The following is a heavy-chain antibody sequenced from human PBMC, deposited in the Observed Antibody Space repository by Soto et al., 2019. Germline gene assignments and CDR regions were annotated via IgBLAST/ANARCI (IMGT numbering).Heavy chain of an antibody. Sequence: PGGSLRLSCAASGFSFSTYTMNWVRQAPGKGLEWVSSIRSSGNYIYSADSVKGRFTISRDTAKNSLYLQMNSLRAEDTAVYYCARGLYYDSSGYYYHYSFDYWGPGTLVTVSS. CDR3: ARGLYYDSSGYYYHYSFDY. D-gene: IGHD3-22*01. V-gene: IGHV3-21*01. CDR2: IRSSGNYI. CDR1: GFSFSTYT. J-gene: IGHJ4*02.